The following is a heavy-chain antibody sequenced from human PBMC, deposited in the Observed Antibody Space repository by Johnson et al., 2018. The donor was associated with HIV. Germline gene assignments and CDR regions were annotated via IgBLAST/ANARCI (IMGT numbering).Heavy chain of an antibody. CDR2: MWYDGSNK. J-gene: IGHJ3*02. CDR3: ARGGVWNDFDAFDI. V-gene: IGHV3-30*19. Sequence: QVQLVESGGGVVQPGRSLRLSCAASGFTFSTYGMHWVRQAPGKGLEWVAVMWYDGSNKYYADSVKGRFTISRDNSKNTLYLQMNSLRAEDTAVYYCARGGVWNDFDAFDIWGQGTMVTVSS. D-gene: IGHD1-1*01. CDR1: GFTFSTYG.